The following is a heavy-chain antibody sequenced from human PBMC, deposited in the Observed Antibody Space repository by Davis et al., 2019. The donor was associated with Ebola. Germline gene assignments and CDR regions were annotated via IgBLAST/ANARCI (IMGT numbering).Heavy chain of an antibody. D-gene: IGHD5-12*01. CDR3: ARGIVATITDY. CDR2: IYYSGST. CDR1: GGSFSGYY. J-gene: IGHJ4*02. V-gene: IGHV4-59*01. Sequence: MPSETLSLTCAVYGGSFSGYYWSWIRQPPGKGLEWIGYIYYSGSTNYNPSLKSRVTISVDTSKNQFSLKLSSVTAADTAVYYCARGIVATITDYWGQGTLVTVSS.